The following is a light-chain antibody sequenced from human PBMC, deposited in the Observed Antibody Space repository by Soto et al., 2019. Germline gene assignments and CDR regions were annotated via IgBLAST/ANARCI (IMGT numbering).Light chain of an antibody. CDR3: QQFGSSPT. CDR1: QSVSSTL. V-gene: IGKV3-20*01. J-gene: IGKJ1*01. Sequence: ELVLTQSPVALSLSSGERATLSCRASQSVSSTLLTWYQQKPGQAPRLLIYGVSSRATGIPDRFSGSGSGTDFTLTISRLEPEDFAVYYCQQFGSSPTFGQGTKVEIK. CDR2: GVS.